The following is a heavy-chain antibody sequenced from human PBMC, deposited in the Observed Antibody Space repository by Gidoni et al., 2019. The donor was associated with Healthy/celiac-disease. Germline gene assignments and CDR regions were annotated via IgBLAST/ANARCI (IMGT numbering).Heavy chain of an antibody. CDR1: GGTFSSYA. D-gene: IGHD2-2*01. CDR3: ATFSLGYCSSTSCYPNWFDP. Sequence: QVQLVQSGAEVKKPGSSVKVACTASGGTFSSYAISWVRQAPGQGLEWMGGIIPIFGTANYAQKFQGRVTITADESTSTAYMELSSLRSEDTAVYYCATFSLGYCSSTSCYPNWFDPWGQGTLVTVSS. J-gene: IGHJ5*02. V-gene: IGHV1-69*01. CDR2: IIPIFGTA.